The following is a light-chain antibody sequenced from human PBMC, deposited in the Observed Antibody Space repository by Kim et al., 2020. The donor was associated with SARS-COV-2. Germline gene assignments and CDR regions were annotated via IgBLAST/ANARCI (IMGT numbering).Light chain of an antibody. J-gene: IGLJ3*02. V-gene: IGLV1-44*01. Sequence: ELTQSPSASGTPGQSVTISCSGSDSNIGSNTVSWFQHVPGKAPKLIIHTNTQRPSGVPDRFSASKSGTSASLAISGLQSEDEAEYYCSARDDTLNGWVFGGGTQVTVL. CDR1: DSNIGSNT. CDR2: TNT. CDR3: SARDDTLNGWV.